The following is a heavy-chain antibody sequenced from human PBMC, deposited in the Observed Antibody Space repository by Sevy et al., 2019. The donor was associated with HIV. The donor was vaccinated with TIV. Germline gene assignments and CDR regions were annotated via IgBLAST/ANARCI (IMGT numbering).Heavy chain of an antibody. CDR3: ARGGGYCGGDCYSIDY. CDR1: GFTFSSYV. V-gene: IGHV3-33*02. D-gene: IGHD2-21*02. J-gene: IGHJ4*02. Sequence: GESLKISCAASGFTFSSYVMHWVRQAPGKGLEWVALIWYDGTIKYYADSAKGRFTISRDNSKDTLFLQMNSLTPEDTAVYYCARGGGYCGGDCYSIDYWGQGALVTVSS. CDR2: IWYDGTIK.